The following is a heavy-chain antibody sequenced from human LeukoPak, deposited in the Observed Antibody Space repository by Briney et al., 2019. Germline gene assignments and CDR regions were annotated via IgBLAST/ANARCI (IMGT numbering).Heavy chain of an antibody. CDR2: INQEGSEK. J-gene: IGHJ6*03. CDR1: VFTLSSYL. V-gene: IGHV3-7*01. D-gene: IGHD6-13*01. Sequence: PGGSLRLSCAASVFTLSSYLMSWVRQAPGKGVEWVANINQEGSEKYYVDSVKGGFTISRDTAKNSLCLQINSLRDESTAVYFCARVGIAAAGAARYNYYYYYYMDVWGKGTTVTVSS. CDR3: ARVGIAAAGAARYNYYYYYYMDV.